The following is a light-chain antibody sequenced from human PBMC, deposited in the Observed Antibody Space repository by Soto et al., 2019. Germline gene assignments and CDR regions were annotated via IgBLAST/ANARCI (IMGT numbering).Light chain of an antibody. J-gene: IGLJ2*01. Sequence: QSVLTQPPSVSAAPGQKVTISCSGSSSNIGSNYVSWYQQLPGTAPKLLIYENNKRPSGIPDRFSGSKSGTSATLGITGLQAGGEADYYCGTWDTSVCAGVVFGGGTKLTVL. CDR2: ENN. V-gene: IGLV1-51*02. CDR1: SSNIGSNY. CDR3: GTWDTSVCAGVV.